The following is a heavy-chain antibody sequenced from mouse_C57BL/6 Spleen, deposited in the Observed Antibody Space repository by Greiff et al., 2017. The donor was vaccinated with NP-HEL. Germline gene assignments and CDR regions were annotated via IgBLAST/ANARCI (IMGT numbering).Heavy chain of an antibody. D-gene: IGHD2-5*01. CDR2: IDPSDSDT. Sequence: VQLQQPGAELVMPGASVKLSCTASGYNFTSYWMHWVKQRPGQGLEWIGEIDPSDSDTKYDQKFKGKATLTVDKSSSTAYMQLGSLTSEASAVYDGASDSYSTSFDHWGQGTTLTVSS. V-gene: IGHV1-69*01. CDR3: ASDSYSTSFDH. J-gene: IGHJ2*01. CDR1: GYNFTSYW.